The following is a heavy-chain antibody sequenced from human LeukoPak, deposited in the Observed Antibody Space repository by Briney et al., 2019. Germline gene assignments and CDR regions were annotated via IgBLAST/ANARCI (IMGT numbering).Heavy chain of an antibody. CDR2: IYYSGST. Sequence: SETQSLTCTVSGGSISSGGYYWSWIRQHPGKGLEWIGYIYYSGSTYYNPSLKSRVTISVDTFKNQFSLKLSSVTAADTAVYYCARVVSSSTRPSRDYYYYMDVWGKGTTVTVSS. V-gene: IGHV4-31*03. CDR3: ARVVSSSTRPSRDYYYYMDV. J-gene: IGHJ6*03. D-gene: IGHD6-6*01. CDR1: GGSISSGGYY.